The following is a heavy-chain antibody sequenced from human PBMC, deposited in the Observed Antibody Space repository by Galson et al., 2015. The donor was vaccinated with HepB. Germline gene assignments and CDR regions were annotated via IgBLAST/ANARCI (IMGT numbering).Heavy chain of an antibody. J-gene: IGHJ5*02. Sequence: SLRLSCAASGFTFDDYGMSWVRQAPGKGLEWVSGINWNGGSTGYADSVKGRFTISRDNAKNSLYLQMNSPRAEDTALYYCARDHPVGGVRGVIEGNWFDPWGQGTLVTVSS. V-gene: IGHV3-20*04. D-gene: IGHD3-10*01. CDR1: GFTFDDYG. CDR2: INWNGGST. CDR3: ARDHPVGGVRGVIEGNWFDP.